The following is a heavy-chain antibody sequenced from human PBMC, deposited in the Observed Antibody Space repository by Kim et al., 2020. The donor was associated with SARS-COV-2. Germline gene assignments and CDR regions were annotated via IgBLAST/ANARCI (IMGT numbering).Heavy chain of an antibody. CDR2: GRT. J-gene: IGHJ4*02. V-gene: IGHV3-23*01. CDR3: AKDRGGYSN. D-gene: IGHD4-4*01. Sequence: GRTYYADAGNGRFTISRDNSKNTLYLQMNSLRAEDTAVYYCAKDRGGYSNWGQGTLVTVSS.